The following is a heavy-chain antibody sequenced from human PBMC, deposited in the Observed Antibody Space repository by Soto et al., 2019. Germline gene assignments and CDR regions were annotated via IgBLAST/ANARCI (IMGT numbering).Heavy chain of an antibody. J-gene: IGHJ4*02. V-gene: IGHV1-69*02. CDR3: ASSYGSGYRAFDY. CDR2: VNPIVSMS. CDR1: GDTFNFYS. Sequence: QVQLVQSGAEVKRPGSSVKVSCKASGDTFNFYSINWVRQAPGLGLEWMGRVNPIVSMSNYAQKFQGRVTMTADKAKNTGYIELSSLRSEDTAIYYCASSYGSGYRAFDYWGQGALVTVSS. D-gene: IGHD3-10*01.